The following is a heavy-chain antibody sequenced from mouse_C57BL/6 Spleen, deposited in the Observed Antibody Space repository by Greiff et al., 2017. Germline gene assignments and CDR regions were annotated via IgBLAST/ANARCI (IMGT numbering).Heavy chain of an antibody. D-gene: IGHD2-10*02. CDR1: GYTFTSYW. CDR3: ARGGYGNLLFAY. CDR2: IDPSDSYT. Sequence: QVQLKQPGAELVKPGASVKLSCKASGYTFTSYWMQWVKQRPGQGLEWIGEIDPSDSYTNYNQKFKGKATLTVDTSSSTAYMQLSSLTSEDSAVYYCARGGYGNLLFAYWGQGTLVTVSA. J-gene: IGHJ3*01. V-gene: IGHV1-50*01.